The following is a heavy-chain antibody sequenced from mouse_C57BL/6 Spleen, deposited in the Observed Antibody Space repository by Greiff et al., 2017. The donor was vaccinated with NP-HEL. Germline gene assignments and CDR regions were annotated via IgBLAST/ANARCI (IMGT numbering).Heavy chain of an antibody. J-gene: IGHJ3*01. V-gene: IGHV1-22*01. Sequence: EVQLQQSGPELVKPGASVKMSCKASGYTFTDYNMHWVKQSHGKSLEWIGYINPNNGGTSYNQKFKGKATLTVNKSSSTAYMELRSLTSEDSAVYYCARWGYGNVPLAYWGQGTLVTVSA. CDR2: INPNNGGT. CDR1: GYTFTDYN. CDR3: ARWGYGNVPLAY. D-gene: IGHD2-1*01.